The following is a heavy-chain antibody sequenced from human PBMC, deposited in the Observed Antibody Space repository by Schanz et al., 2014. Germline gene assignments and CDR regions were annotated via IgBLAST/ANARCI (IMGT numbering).Heavy chain of an antibody. Sequence: VQLVESGGGLVQPGGSLRLSCTASGFPFSDYFMAWIRQPPGRGLEWVSYIGNGGVTIYYADSVKGRFTMSRDNAKNSVFLQMNSLRAEDTAVYYCVRDSFVAFDYWGQGTLVTVSS. CDR2: IGNGGVTI. D-gene: IGHD3-3*01. J-gene: IGHJ4*02. V-gene: IGHV3-11*04. CDR3: VRDSFVAFDY. CDR1: GFPFSDYF.